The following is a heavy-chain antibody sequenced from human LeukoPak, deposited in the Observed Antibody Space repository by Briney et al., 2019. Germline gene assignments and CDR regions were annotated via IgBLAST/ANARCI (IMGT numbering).Heavy chain of an antibody. CDR2: IYGGGST. J-gene: IGHJ4*02. CDR1: GFTVSSNY. D-gene: IGHD3-10*01. Sequence: GGSLRLSCAASGFTVSSNYMSWVRQAPGKGLEWVSVIYGGGSTYYADSVKGRFTISRDNSKNTLYLQMNSLRAEDTAVYYCAREAARIYGSGSYCFDYWGQGTLVTVSS. V-gene: IGHV3-66*01. CDR3: AREAARIYGSGSYCFDY.